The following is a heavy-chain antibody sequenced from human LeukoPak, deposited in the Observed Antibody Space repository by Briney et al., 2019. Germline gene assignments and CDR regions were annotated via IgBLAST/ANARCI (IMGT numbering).Heavy chain of an antibody. V-gene: IGHV3-48*04. CDR1: GLTFSSYS. CDR2: INIVNNAI. CDR3: ARDSGEGGTFDY. J-gene: IGHJ4*02. D-gene: IGHD1-26*01. Sequence: PGGSLRLSCAASGLTFSSYSMNWVRQAPGKGLEWVSHINIVNNAIYYSDSVKGRFTISRDNAKNSLYLQMNSLRAEDTAVYYCARDSGEGGTFDYWGQGTLVSVSS.